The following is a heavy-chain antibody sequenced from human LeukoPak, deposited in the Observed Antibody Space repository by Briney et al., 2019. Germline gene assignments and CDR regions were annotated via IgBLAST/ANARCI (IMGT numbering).Heavy chain of an antibody. CDR3: ARHDYGDYSSFDY. V-gene: IGHV4-39*01. Sequence: SETLSLTCSVSGGTVSSSTYYWGWIRQPPGKRLEWIGSIYYSGITYYNPSLKSRVTISVDTSKNQFSLKLNSVTASDTAAYYCARHDYGDYSSFDYWGQGTLVTVSS. D-gene: IGHD4-17*01. CDR2: IYYSGIT. J-gene: IGHJ4*02. CDR1: GGTVSSSTYY.